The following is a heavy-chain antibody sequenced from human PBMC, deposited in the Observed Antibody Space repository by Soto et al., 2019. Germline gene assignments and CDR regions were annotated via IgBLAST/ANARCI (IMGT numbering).Heavy chain of an antibody. CDR1: GGSVSSGSYY. CDR2: IYYSGST. J-gene: IGHJ4*02. V-gene: IGHV4-61*01. CDR3: ASGRFMGY. Sequence: QVQLQESGPGLVKPSETLSLTCTVSGGSVSSGSYYWSWIRQPPGKGLEWIGYIYYSGSTNYNPSLKSRVTISVDTSKNQFSLKLSSVTAADTAVYYRASGRFMGYWGQGTLVTVSS. D-gene: IGHD3-10*01.